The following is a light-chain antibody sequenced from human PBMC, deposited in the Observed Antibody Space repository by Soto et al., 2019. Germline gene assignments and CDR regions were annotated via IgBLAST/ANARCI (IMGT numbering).Light chain of an antibody. V-gene: IGLV7-46*01. CDR1: TGAVTSGHY. Sequence: QAVVTQAPSLTVSPGGTVTITCSSSTGAVTSGHYPYWFQQKPGQAPRTLIYDTSNQPSWTPARFSGSLLGGKAALTLSGAEHDDDAYYCCLLSYSGAAVFGGGTQLTVL. J-gene: IGLJ7*01. CDR2: DTS. CDR3: LLSYSGAAV.